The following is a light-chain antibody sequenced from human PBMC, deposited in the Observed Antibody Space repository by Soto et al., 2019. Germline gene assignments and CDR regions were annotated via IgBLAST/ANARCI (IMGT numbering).Light chain of an antibody. CDR3: QQYDSSPLT. V-gene: IGKV3-20*01. CDR1: QSVSSSY. Sequence: EIVLTQSPGTLSLSPGERATLSCRASQSVSSSYLAWYQQKPGQAPRLLIYGASSRATGIPDRFSGSGSGTDFTLTISRLEPEDFAVYYCQQYDSSPLTFGQVTKVEIK. CDR2: GAS. J-gene: IGKJ1*01.